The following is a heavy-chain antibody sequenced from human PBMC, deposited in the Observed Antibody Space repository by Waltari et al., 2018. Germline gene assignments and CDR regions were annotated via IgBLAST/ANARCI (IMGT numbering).Heavy chain of an antibody. CDR1: GGSFNGYY. D-gene: IGHD2-8*02. CDR3: VRLEDCTGPGGNCYSGDSFAMDV. J-gene: IGHJ6*02. CDR2: IKHGGKT. Sequence: QVQLQQWGAGLLQPSETLSLTCALYGGSFNGYYWGWIRQPPGKGLEWIGGIKHGGKTKHNRSLRRRVTIVVDTSNSQFSLKRSSVTAADTAVYYCVRLEDCTGPGGNCYSGDSFAMDVWGQGTTVTVSS. V-gene: IGHV4-34*02.